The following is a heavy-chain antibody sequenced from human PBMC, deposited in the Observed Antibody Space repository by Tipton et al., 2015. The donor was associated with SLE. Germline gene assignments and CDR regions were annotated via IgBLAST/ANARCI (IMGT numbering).Heavy chain of an antibody. V-gene: IGHV4-59*08. CDR3: ARVAAAVPGWFDP. CDR1: GGSISSYY. Sequence: TLSLTCTVSGGSISSYYWSWIRQPPGKGLEWIGYIYYSGSTNYNPSLKSRVTTPVDTSKNQFSLKLSSVTAADTAVYYCARVAAAVPGWFDPWGQGTLVTVSS. J-gene: IGHJ5*02. CDR2: IYYSGST. D-gene: IGHD6-13*01.